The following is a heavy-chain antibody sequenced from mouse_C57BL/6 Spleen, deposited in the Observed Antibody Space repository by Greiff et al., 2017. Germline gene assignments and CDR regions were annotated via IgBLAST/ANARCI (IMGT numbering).Heavy chain of an antibody. CDR3: ARPRGNLYYAMDY. CDR2: IHPNSGST. J-gene: IGHJ4*01. Sequence: VQLQQPGAELVKPGASVKLSCKASGYTFTSYWMHWVKQRPGQGLEWIGMIHPNSGSTNYNEKFKSKATLTVDKSSSTAYMQLSSLTSEDSAVYYCARPRGNLYYAMDYWGQGTSVTVSS. V-gene: IGHV1-64*01. D-gene: IGHD2-1*01. CDR1: GYTFTSYW.